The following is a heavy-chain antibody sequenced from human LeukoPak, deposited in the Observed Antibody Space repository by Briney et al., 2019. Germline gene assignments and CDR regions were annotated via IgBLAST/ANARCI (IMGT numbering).Heavy chain of an antibody. J-gene: IGHJ4*02. CDR1: GGSISSSSYY. CDR2: IYYSGST. CDR3: ARQLTIFPPYFDY. D-gene: IGHD3-9*01. Sequence: SETLSLTCTVSGGSISSSSYYWGWIRQPPGKGLEWIGSIYYSGSTYYNPSLKSRVTISVDTSKNQFSLKLSSVTAADTAVYYCARQLTIFPPYFDYWGQGTLVTVSS. V-gene: IGHV4-39*01.